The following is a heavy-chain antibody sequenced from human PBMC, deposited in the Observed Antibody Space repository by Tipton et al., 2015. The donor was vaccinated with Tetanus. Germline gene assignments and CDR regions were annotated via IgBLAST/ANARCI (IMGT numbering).Heavy chain of an antibody. J-gene: IGHJ3*02. CDR2: IYYSGST. CDR1: GGSISSGGYY. V-gene: IGHV4-31*03. CDR3: ARHIVVVTALAFDI. Sequence: TLSLTCTVSGGSISSGGYYWSWIRQHPGKGLEWIGYIYYSGSTYYNPPLKSRVTISVDTSKNQFSLKLSSVTAADTAVYYCARHIVVVTALAFDIWGQGTMVTVSS. D-gene: IGHD2-21*02.